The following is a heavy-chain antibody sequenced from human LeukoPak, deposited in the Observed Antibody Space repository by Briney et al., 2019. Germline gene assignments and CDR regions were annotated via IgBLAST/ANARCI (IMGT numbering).Heavy chain of an antibody. CDR1: GYSISSGYY. CDR3: ARQGDFWSGSGAFDI. Sequence: PSETLSLTCAVSGYSISSGYYWGWIRQPPGKGREWIGSSYHSGSTYYNPSLKSRVTISVETSKNQFSLKLSSVTAADTAVYDCARQGDFWSGSGAFDIWGQGTMVTVSS. CDR2: SYHSGST. V-gene: IGHV4-38-2*01. J-gene: IGHJ3*02. D-gene: IGHD3-3*01.